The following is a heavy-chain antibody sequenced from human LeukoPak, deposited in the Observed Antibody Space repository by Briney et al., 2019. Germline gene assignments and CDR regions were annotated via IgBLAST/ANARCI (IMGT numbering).Heavy chain of an antibody. J-gene: IGHJ4*02. V-gene: IGHV1-2*02. CDR1: EYTFTDYY. Sequence: ASVKVSCKASEYTFTDYYIHWVRQAPGQGLQWMGWINPNGGGTIYAQKFQGRVTMTRDTSISAAYMELSRLTSDDTAVYWCARVRDSGSCYLYWGQGTLVTVSS. D-gene: IGHD3-10*01. CDR2: INPNGGGT. CDR3: ARVRDSGSCYLY.